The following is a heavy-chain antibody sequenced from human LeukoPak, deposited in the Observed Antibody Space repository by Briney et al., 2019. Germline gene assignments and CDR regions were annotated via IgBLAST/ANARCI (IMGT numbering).Heavy chain of an antibody. CDR1: GFTVSRNY. D-gene: IGHD2-21*01. Sequence: GGSLRLSCAASGFTVSRNYMSWVRQAPGKGLEWVSVIYSGGSTYYADSVKGRFTISRDNSKNTLYLQMNSLRAEDTAMYYCARDRLRCGGDCRGLFDYWGQGTLVTVSS. CDR3: ARDRLRCGGDCRGLFDY. CDR2: IYSGGST. V-gene: IGHV3-66*02. J-gene: IGHJ4*02.